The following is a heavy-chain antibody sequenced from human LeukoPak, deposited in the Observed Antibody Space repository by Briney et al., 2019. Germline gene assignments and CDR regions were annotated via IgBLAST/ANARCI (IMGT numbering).Heavy chain of an antibody. CDR1: GYTFTGYY. V-gene: IGHV1-2*02. CDR2: INPNSGGT. Sequence: ASVKVSCKASGYTFTGYYMHWVRQAPGQGLEWMGWINPNSGGTNYAQKFQGRVTMTRDTSISTAYMELSRLRSDDTAVYYCARTGIAARPYYYMDVWGKGTTVTVSS. CDR3: ARTGIAARPYYYMDV. D-gene: IGHD6-6*01. J-gene: IGHJ6*03.